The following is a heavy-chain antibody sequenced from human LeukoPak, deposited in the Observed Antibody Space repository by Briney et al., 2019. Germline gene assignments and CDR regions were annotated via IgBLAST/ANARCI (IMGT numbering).Heavy chain of an antibody. V-gene: IGHV4-38-2*01. CDR2: IYYSGAT. J-gene: IGHJ6*03. CDR1: NFSITSGFY. D-gene: IGHD6-19*01. CDR3: ARRPIHSSGWNNNYYYMDV. Sequence: PSETLSLTCVVSNFSITSGFYWGWIRQPPGKGLEWIGSIYYSGATNYNPSLKSRVTMSVDTSKKHFSLRLRSVTAADTAIYFCARRPIHSSGWNNNYYYMDVWGKGTTVTVSS.